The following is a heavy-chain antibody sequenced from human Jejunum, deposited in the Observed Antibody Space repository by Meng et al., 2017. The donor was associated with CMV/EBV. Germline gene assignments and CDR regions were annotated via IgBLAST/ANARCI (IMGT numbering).Heavy chain of an antibody. CDR2: VSPWGGDT. D-gene: IGHD1-26*01. Sequence: ACGYTYTGYYNRWVRQAPGQGLEWMGWVSPWGGDTKSARSLQGRVTLTKDTSTNTAFMDLTSLTSDDTAVYYCARDPHSWSGVFEYWAQGTLVTVSS. J-gene: IGHJ4*02. CDR3: ARDPHSWSGVFEY. V-gene: IGHV1-2*02. CDR1: GYTYTGYY.